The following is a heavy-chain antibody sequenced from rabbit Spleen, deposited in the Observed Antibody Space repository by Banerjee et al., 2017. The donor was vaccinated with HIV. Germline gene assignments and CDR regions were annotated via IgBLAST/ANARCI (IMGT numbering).Heavy chain of an antibody. J-gene: IGHJ6*01. V-gene: IGHV1S40*01. CDR2: IEGGSSSFT. CDR3: ARDTGSSFSSYGMDL. D-gene: IGHD8-1*01. CDR1: GVSFSGNSY. Sequence: QSLEESGGDLVKPGASLTLTCIASGVSFSGNSYMCWVRQAPGKGLEWIACIEGGSSSFTYFASWAKGRFTISKTSSTTVTLQMTSLTAADTATYFCARDTGSSFSSYGMDLWGPGTLVTVS.